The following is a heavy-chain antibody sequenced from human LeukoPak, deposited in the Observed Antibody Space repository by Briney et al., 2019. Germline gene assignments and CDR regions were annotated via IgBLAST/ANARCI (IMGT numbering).Heavy chain of an antibody. CDR1: GLTFSNYG. Sequence: PGGSLRLSCAAAGLTFSNYGMHWVRQAPGKGLEWVSGISWNSGSIGYADSVKGRFTISRDNAKNSLYLQMNSLRAEDTAVYYCARAYFYCSGGSCYGDYFDYWGQGTLVTVSS. CDR2: ISWNSGSI. J-gene: IGHJ4*02. D-gene: IGHD2-15*01. CDR3: ARAYFYCSGGSCYGDYFDY. V-gene: IGHV3-9*01.